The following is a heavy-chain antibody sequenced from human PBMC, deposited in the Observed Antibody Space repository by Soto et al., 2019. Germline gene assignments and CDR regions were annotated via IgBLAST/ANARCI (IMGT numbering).Heavy chain of an antibody. Sequence: GGSLRLSCAASGFTFSNWAMSWVRQAPGKGLEWVSGINSGGDRTYYADSMKGRFTISRDNSKNTVHLQMNSLRAEDTAVYYCAKAFRVLVEAATGTYWGQGTLVTVSS. J-gene: IGHJ4*02. V-gene: IGHV3-23*01. CDR3: AKAFRVLVEAATGTY. CDR1: GFTFSNWA. CDR2: INSGGDRT. D-gene: IGHD2-15*01.